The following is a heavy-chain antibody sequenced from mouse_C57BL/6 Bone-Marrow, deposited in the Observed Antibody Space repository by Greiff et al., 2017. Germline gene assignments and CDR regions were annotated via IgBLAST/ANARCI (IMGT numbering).Heavy chain of an antibody. V-gene: IGHV1-54*01. CDR1: GYAFTNYL. CDR3: AKGRILHSWYFDV. Sequence: QVQLQQSGAELVRPGTSVKVSCKASGYAFTNYLIEWVKQRPGQGLEWIGVINPGSGGTNYNEKFKGKATLTADKSSSTAYMQLSSLTSEDSAVYVGAKGRILHSWYFDVWGTGTTGTVSS. CDR2: INPGSGGT. J-gene: IGHJ1*03. D-gene: IGHD1-1*01.